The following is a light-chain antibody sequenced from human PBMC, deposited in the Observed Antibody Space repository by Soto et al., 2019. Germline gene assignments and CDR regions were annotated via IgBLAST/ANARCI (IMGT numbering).Light chain of an antibody. CDR3: QHCDTSWP. Sequence: DIQMTQSPSTLSASVGDRVTITCRASRNIERWLAWYQQKPGKPPKLLILNASTLGSGVPSRFSGSGSGTEFTLTISGLQHDDFATYYCQHCDTSWPFGQGKRPEIK. CDR2: NAS. V-gene: IGKV1-5*01. CDR1: RNIERW. J-gene: IGKJ5*01.